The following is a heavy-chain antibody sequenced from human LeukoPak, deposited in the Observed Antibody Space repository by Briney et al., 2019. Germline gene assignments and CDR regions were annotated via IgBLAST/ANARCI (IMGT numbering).Heavy chain of an antibody. Sequence: GGSLRLSCAASGFTFSSYAMSWVRQAPGKGLEWVSAISGSGGSTYYADSAKGRFTISRDNDRNTLYLQMNSLRAEDTAVYYCARVGDCSSTSCWGQGTLVTVSS. V-gene: IGHV3-23*01. J-gene: IGHJ4*02. CDR1: GFTFSSYA. CDR2: ISGSGGST. D-gene: IGHD2-2*01. CDR3: ARVGDCSSTSC.